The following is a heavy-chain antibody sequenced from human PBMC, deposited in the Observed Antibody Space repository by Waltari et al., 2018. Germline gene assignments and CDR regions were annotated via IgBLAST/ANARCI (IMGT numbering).Heavy chain of an antibody. CDR3: ARGQQWLVRNFDY. J-gene: IGHJ4*02. V-gene: IGHV3-30*04. CDR1: GFTFSSYA. Sequence: QVQLVESGGGVVQPGRSLRLSCAASGFTFSSYAMPWVRQAPGKGLEWVAVISYDGSNKYYADSVKGRFTISRDNSKNTLYLQMNSLRAEDTAVYYCARGQQWLVRNFDYWGQGTLVTVSS. CDR2: ISYDGSNK. D-gene: IGHD6-19*01.